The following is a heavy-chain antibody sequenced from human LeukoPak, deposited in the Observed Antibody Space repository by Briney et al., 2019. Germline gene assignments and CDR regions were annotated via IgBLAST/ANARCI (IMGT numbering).Heavy chain of an antibody. D-gene: IGHD5-24*01. CDR2: IWYDGNNK. CDR3: AKDRRKMAAVDFDY. J-gene: IGHJ4*02. V-gene: IGHV3-33*06. Sequence: GGSLRLCCAASGFTFSSYGMHWVRQAPGKGLEWVSVIWYDGNNKYYADSVKGRFTISRDNSKNTLYLKMNSLRAEDTAVYYCAKDRRKMAAVDFDYWGQGTLVTVSS. CDR1: GFTFSSYG.